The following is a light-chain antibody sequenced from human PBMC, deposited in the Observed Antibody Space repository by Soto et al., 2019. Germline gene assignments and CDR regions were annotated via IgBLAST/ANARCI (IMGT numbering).Light chain of an antibody. Sequence: QSVLTQPPSASGTPGQRVTISCSGSRSNIGSNTVNWYQQLPGTAPKLLIYDNNQRPSGLPDRFSGSKSGTSASLAISGLQSDDEADYYCAGWDDSLNGWVFGGGTKLTVL. V-gene: IGLV1-44*01. CDR1: RSNIGSNT. CDR2: DNN. CDR3: AGWDDSLNGWV. J-gene: IGLJ3*02.